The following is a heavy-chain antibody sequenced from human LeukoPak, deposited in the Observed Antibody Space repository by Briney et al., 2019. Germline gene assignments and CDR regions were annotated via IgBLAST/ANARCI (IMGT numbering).Heavy chain of an antibody. CDR2: ISAYNGNT. Sequence: ASVQVSCKASGYTFTSYGISWVRQAPGQGLEWMGWISAYNGNTNYAQKLQGRVTMTTDTSTSTAYMELRSLRSDDTAVYYCAREGYCSGGSCYLHGMDVWGQGTTVTVSS. CDR1: GYTFTSYG. V-gene: IGHV1-18*01. D-gene: IGHD2-15*01. CDR3: AREGYCSGGSCYLHGMDV. J-gene: IGHJ6*02.